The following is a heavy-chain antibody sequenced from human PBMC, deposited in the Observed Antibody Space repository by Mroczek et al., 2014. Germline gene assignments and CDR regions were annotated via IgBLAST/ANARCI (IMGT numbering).Heavy chain of an antibody. CDR2: INHSGST. CDR3: ARFGSSWYLERRNYYYYYGMDV. CDR1: GGSFSGYY. V-gene: IGHV4-34*01. Sequence: QVQLQESGAGLLKPSETLSLTCAVYGGSFSGYYWSWIRQPPGKGLEWIGEINHSGSTNYNPSLKSRVTISVDTSKNQFSLKLSSVTAADTAVYYCARFGSSWYLERRNYYYYYGMDVWGQGTTVTRSP. D-gene: IGHD6-13*01. J-gene: IGHJ6*02.